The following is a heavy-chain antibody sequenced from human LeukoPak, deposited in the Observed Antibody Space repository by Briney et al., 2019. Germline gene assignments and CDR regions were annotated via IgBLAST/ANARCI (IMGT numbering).Heavy chain of an antibody. V-gene: IGHV1-2*02. CDR2: INPNSGGT. Sequence: ASVKVSCKASGYTFTGYYMHWVRQAPGQGLEWMGWINPNSGGTNYAQKFQGRVTMTRDTSISTAYMELSRLRSDDTAVYYCARGTSSWYKDYYYYMDVWGQGTLVTVSS. D-gene: IGHD6-13*01. CDR3: ARGTSSWYKDYYYYMDV. J-gene: IGHJ6*03. CDR1: GYTFTGYY.